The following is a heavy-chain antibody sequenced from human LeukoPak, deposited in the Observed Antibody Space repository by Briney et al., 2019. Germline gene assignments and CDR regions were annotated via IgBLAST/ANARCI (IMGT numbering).Heavy chain of an antibody. Sequence: PSETLSLTCAVYGGSFSGYYWSWIRQPPGKGLEWIGEINHSGSTNYNPSLKSRVTISVDTSKNQFSLKLSSVTAADTAVYYCARKNGGNSVSFVYWGQGTLVTVSS. V-gene: IGHV4-34*01. CDR3: ARKNGGNSVSFVY. CDR2: INHSGST. CDR1: GGSFSGYY. D-gene: IGHD4-23*01. J-gene: IGHJ4*02.